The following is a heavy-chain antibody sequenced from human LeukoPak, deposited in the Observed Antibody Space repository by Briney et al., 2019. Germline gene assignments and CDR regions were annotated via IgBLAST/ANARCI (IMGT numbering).Heavy chain of an antibody. V-gene: IGHV3-11*06. CDR1: GFTFSDSY. CDR2: ISRSGSYT. D-gene: IGHD6-19*01. CDR3: ARGRISDWTHDY. Sequence: GGSLRLSCAASGFTFSDSYMTWIRQAPGKGLEWVSYISRSGSYTTYADSVEGRFTISRDNAKNSLYLQMNSLRAEDTAVYYCARGRISDWTHDYWGQGTLVTVSS. J-gene: IGHJ4*02.